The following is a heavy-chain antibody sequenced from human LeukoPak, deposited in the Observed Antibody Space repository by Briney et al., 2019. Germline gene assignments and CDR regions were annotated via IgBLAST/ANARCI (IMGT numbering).Heavy chain of an antibody. CDR2: VYSAGST. Sequence: GGSLRLSCAASGFTVSNNYMSWVRQAPGKALEWVSVVYSAGSTYYADSVKGRFTISRDNSKNTLYLQMNSLRAEDTAVYYCARHIPGCSSSLGYWGQGTLVTVSS. J-gene: IGHJ4*02. D-gene: IGHD6-13*01. CDR1: GFTVSNNY. V-gene: IGHV3-53*01. CDR3: ARHIPGCSSSLGY.